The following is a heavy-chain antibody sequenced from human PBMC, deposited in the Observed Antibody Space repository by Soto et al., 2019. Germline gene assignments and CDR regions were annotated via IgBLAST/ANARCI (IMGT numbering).Heavy chain of an antibody. Sequence: PGGSLRLSCAASGFTFSSYGMHWVRQAPGKGLEWVAVISYDGSNKYYADSVKGRFTISRDNSKNTLYLQMNSLRAEDTAVYYCAKDLFYYDSSGYYPMSFDYWGQGTLVTVSS. V-gene: IGHV3-30*18. CDR2: ISYDGSNK. D-gene: IGHD3-22*01. J-gene: IGHJ4*02. CDR1: GFTFSSYG. CDR3: AKDLFYYDSSGYYPMSFDY.